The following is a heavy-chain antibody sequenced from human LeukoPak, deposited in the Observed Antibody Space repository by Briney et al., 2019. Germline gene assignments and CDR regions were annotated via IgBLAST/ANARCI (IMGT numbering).Heavy chain of an antibody. CDR2: IYYSGST. V-gene: IGHV4-31*03. Sequence: PSETLSLTCTVSGGSISSGGYYWSWIRQHPGKGLEWIGYIYYSGSTYYNPSLKSRVTISVDTSKNQFSLKLSSVTAADTAVYYCARAAATSSYCFDYWGQGTLVTVSS. CDR3: ARAAATSSYCFDY. D-gene: IGHD6-6*01. CDR1: GGSISSGGYY. J-gene: IGHJ4*02.